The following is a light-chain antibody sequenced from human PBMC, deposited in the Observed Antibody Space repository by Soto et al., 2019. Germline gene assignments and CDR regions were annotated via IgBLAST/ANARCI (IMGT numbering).Light chain of an antibody. J-gene: IGLJ1*01. CDR3: FSFTTTSTNV. CDR2: EVN. CDR1: SSDIGAYDY. Sequence: QSVQSHPASLSWSPGHAITIFCTGTSSDIGAYDYVSWFQQHPGKAPKLMISEVNNRPSGVSNRFSGSKSGNTAYLIISGLQVEDQAEHFCFSFTTTSTNVFGTGTKVTVL. V-gene: IGLV2-14*01.